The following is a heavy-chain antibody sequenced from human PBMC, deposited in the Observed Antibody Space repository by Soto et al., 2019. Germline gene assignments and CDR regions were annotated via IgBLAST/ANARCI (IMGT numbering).Heavy chain of an antibody. J-gene: IGHJ4*02. D-gene: IGHD6-13*01. CDR2: INHSGST. CDR3: VGIAAAGFDY. CDR1: GGSFSGYY. Sequence: ETLSLTCAVYGGSFSGYYWSWIRQPPGKGLEWIGEINHSGSTNYNPSLKSRVTISVDTSKNQFSLKLSSVTAADTAVYYCVGIAAAGFDYWGQGTLVTVSS. V-gene: IGHV4-34*01.